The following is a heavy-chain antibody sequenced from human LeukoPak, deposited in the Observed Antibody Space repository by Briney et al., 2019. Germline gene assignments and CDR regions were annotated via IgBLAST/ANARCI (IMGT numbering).Heavy chain of an antibody. CDR1: GGTISSSSYY. Sequence: SETLSLTCTASGGTISSSSYYWVRLRQPQGKGLEWIVSLYYSGSTSYNPSIKSRVTISGDTSKNQFSLKLNTVTAADTAVYYCARRGGNDYWGQGTLVTVSS. J-gene: IGHJ4*02. V-gene: IGHV4-39*01. CDR3: ARRGGNDY. CDR2: LYYSGST. D-gene: IGHD2-15*01.